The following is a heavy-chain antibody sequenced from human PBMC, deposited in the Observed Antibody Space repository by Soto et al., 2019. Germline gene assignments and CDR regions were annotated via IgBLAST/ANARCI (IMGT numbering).Heavy chain of an antibody. CDR3: ARGRVSGSGTDY. CDR2: ISAYNGNT. V-gene: IGHV1-18*04. D-gene: IGHD6-25*01. J-gene: IGHJ4*02. Sequence: QVQLVPSGAEVKKPGASVKVSCQASGYTFTIYGISWVRLSPGQGLEWMGWISAYNGNTNYVQKLQGRVTTTTDTYTRTADMELRSLRSDDTAVYYCARGRVSGSGTDYWGQGTLVTVSS. CDR1: GYTFTIYG.